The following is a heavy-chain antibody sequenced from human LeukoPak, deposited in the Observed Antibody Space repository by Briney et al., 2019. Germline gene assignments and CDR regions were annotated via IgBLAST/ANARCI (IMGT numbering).Heavy chain of an antibody. CDR3: ARGPTIFGVVIRNYYMDV. CDR1: GFTFSSYA. Sequence: GGSLRLSCAASGFTFSSYAMHWVRQAPGKGLEYVSAISSNGGSTYYANSVKGRFTISRDNSKNTLYLQMGSLRAEDMAVYYCARGPTIFGVVIRNYYMDVWGKGTTVTVSS. CDR2: ISSNGGST. D-gene: IGHD3-3*01. V-gene: IGHV3-64*01. J-gene: IGHJ6*03.